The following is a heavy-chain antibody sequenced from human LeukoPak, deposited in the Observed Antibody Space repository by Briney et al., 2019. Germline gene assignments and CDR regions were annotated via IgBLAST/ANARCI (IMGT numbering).Heavy chain of an antibody. D-gene: IGHD6-13*01. CDR2: INPSGGST. CDR3: ARDLEAAADY. CDR1: GYAFTIYY. V-gene: IGHV1-46*01. J-gene: IGHJ4*02. Sequence: ASVKVSCKASGYAFTIYYMHWVRQAPGQGLEWMGIINPSGGSTSYAQKFQGRVTMTRDTSTSTVYMELSSLRSEDTAVYYCARDLEAAADYWGQGTLVTVSS.